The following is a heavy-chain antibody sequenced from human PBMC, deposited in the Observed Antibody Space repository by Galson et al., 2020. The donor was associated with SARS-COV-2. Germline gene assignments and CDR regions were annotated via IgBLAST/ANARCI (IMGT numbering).Heavy chain of an antibody. Sequence: GESLKISCAASGFTFSSYWMSWVRQAPGKGLEWVANIKQDGSEKYYVDSVKGRFTISRDNAKNSLYLQMNSLRAEDTAVYYCARLGSSSWYFDYCGQGTLVTVSS. CDR1: GFTFSSYW. V-gene: IGHV3-7*03. CDR3: ARLGSSSWYFDY. CDR2: IKQDGSEK. D-gene: IGHD6-13*01. J-gene: IGHJ4*02.